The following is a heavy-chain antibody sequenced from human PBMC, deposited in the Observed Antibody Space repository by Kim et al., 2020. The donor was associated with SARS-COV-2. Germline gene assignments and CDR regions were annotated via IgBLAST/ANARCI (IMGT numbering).Heavy chain of an antibody. J-gene: IGHJ1*01. CDR2: INTNTGNP. CDR1: GYTFTSYA. D-gene: IGHD4-4*01. CDR3: ARVRRDYSNYAGFPKAPHWGLQH. Sequence: ASVKVSCKASGYTFTSYAMKWVRQAPGQGLEWMGWINTNTGNPTYAQGFTGRFVFSLDTSVSTAYLQISSLKAEDTAVYYCARVRRDYSNYAGFPKAPHWGLQHWGQGTLVTVSS. V-gene: IGHV7-4-1*02.